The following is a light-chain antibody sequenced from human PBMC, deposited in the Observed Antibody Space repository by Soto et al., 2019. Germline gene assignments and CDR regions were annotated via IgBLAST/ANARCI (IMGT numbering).Light chain of an antibody. CDR3: QQYNNWPPT. Sequence: EIVITQSPATLSVSPEERATLSCRASQSVSSNLAWYQQKPGQAPRLLIYGASTRATGIPARFSGSGSGTEFTLTIRSLQSEDFAVYYCQQYNNWPPTFGQGTKV. CDR1: QSVSSN. V-gene: IGKV3-15*01. J-gene: IGKJ1*01. CDR2: GAS.